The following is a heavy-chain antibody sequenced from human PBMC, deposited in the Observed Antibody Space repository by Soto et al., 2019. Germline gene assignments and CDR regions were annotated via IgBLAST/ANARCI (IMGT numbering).Heavy chain of an antibody. CDR1: GGPINSPDYY. V-gene: IGHV4-30-4*01. J-gene: IGHJ5*02. CDR3: ARGEWFDA. D-gene: IGHD3-16*01. CDR2: LYSNGST. Sequence: PSETLSLTCNVSGGPINSPDYYWTWIRQSPGKGLEWIGYLYSNGSTHYNPSLRTPITISLDTSKKHFSLKLSSVTGADTAVYYCARGEWFDAWGQGTLVTVSS.